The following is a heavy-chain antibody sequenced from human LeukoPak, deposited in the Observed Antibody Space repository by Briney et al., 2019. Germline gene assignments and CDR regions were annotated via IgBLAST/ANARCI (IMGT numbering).Heavy chain of an antibody. CDR3: ASAYRGVFDH. CDR2: ISSSGSTI. Sequence: PGGSLRLSCAASGFPFSNYETTWVRQAPGKGLEWVSYISSSGSTIYYADSVKGRFTISRDNAQNSLYLQMNSLRAEDTAIYYCASAYRGVFDHWGQGTLVTVSS. D-gene: IGHD3-10*01. V-gene: IGHV3-48*03. J-gene: IGHJ4*02. CDR1: GFPFSNYE.